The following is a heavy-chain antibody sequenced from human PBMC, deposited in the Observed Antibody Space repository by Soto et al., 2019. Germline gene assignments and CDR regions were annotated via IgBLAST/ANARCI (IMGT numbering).Heavy chain of an antibody. CDR3: ARHSRYQLPPNYYCYYGMDV. CDR1: GYSFTSYW. Sequence: GESLKISCKGSGYSFTSYWIGWVRQRPGKGLEWMGIIYPGDSDTRYSPSFQGQVTISADKSISTAYLQWSSLKASDTAMYYCARHSRYQLPPNYYCYYGMDVWGQGTRVTVSS. CDR2: IYPGDSDT. D-gene: IGHD2-2*01. V-gene: IGHV5-51*01. J-gene: IGHJ6*02.